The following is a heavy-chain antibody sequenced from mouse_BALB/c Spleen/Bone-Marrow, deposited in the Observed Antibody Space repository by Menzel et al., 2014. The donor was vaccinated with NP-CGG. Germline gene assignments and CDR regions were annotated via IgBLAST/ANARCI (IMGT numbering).Heavy chain of an antibody. J-gene: IGHJ2*01. CDR1: GYTFSNYW. V-gene: IGHV1-5*01. D-gene: IGHD3-1*01. Sequence: VQLKQSGTVLARPGAAVKMSCEASGYTFSNYWMHWVKQRPGQGLEWIGTIYPGNIDTTYNQKFKGKATLTAVTSTSTAYMELSSLTNEDSAVYYCTTLARNKFDYWGQGTTLTVSS. CDR3: TTLARNKFDY. CDR2: IYPGNIDT.